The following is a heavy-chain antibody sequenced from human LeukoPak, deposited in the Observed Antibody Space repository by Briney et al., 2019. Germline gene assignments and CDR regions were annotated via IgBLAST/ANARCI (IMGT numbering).Heavy chain of an antibody. CDR1: GGTFSSYA. CDR2: IIPIVGTA. CDR3: ARGRSGWDGVNDY. Sequence: SVKVSCKASGGTFSSYAISWVRQAPGQGLEWMGRIIPIVGTANYAQKFKGRVTITTEESTSTAYMELSSLRSEETAVYYCARGRSGWDGVNDYRGQGNLVTVSS. V-gene: IGHV1-69*05. J-gene: IGHJ4*02. D-gene: IGHD6-19*01.